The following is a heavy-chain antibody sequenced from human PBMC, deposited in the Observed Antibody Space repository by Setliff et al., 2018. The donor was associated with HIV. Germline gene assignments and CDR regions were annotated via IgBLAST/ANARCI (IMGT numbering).Heavy chain of an antibody. V-gene: IGHV4-59*11. CDR3: AATYCRGGGRDCPQMYDY. Sequence: PSETLSLTCTVSGGSISSHYWSWIRQPPGKGLEWIGYLYHSGSANYNPSLKSRVTISGDTSKNQFSLKLNSVTAADSAIYYCAATYCRGGGRDCPQMYDYWGQGSLVTVSS. D-gene: IGHD2-15*01. J-gene: IGHJ4*02. CDR1: GGSISSHY. CDR2: LYHSGSA.